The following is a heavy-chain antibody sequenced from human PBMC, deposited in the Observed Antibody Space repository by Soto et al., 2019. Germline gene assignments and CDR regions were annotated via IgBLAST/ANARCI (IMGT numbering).Heavy chain of an antibody. V-gene: IGHV3-7*03. CDR2: MKQDGSEE. CDR1: GFTFSDYW. J-gene: IGHJ6*02. D-gene: IGHD6-6*01. CDR3: ARDQSLQLGVGPFWIDV. Sequence: GGSLRLSCAASGFTFSDYWMSWVRQAPGKGLEWVANMKQDGSEEYYVDSVKGRFTISRDNAKKSLYLQMNSLRAEDTAVYYCARDQSLQLGVGPFWIDVWGQGTTVTVYS.